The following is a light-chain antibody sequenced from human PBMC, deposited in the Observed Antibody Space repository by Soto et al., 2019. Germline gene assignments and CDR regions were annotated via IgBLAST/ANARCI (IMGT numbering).Light chain of an antibody. CDR2: DAS. V-gene: IGKV1-39*01. Sequence: DIQMTQSPSPLSASVGDRVTITCRASQTISTYLNWYQQKPGKAPKLLIYDASSLQSGVPSRFSGSGSGTDFTLTISSLQPEDFGTYYCQQSFSTPRTFGQGTKVEIK. CDR3: QQSFSTPRT. CDR1: QTISTY. J-gene: IGKJ1*01.